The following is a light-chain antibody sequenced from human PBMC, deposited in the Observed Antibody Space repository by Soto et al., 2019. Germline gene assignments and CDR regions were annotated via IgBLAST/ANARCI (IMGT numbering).Light chain of an antibody. J-gene: IGKJ4*01. V-gene: IGKV1-39*01. CDR2: AAS. Sequence: DIQMTQSPSSLSASVGDRVTITCRASQSISSYLNWYQQKPGKAPKLLIYAASSLQSGVPSRFSGSGSGTDFTLTISRLEPEDFAVYYCQQYGSSPTFGGGTKVDI. CDR3: QQYGSSPT. CDR1: QSISSY.